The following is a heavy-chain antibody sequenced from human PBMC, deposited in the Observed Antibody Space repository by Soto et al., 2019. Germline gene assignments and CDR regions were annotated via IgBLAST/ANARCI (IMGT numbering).Heavy chain of an antibody. Sequence: SETLSLTCPVAGGSISSGGYYWSWIRQHPGKGLEWIGYIYYSGSTNYNPSLKSRVTISVDTSKNQFSLKLSSVTAADTAVYYCARSADGSGYYYGMDVWGQGTTVTVSS. CDR1: GGSISSGGYY. CDR3: ARSADGSGYYYGMDV. CDR2: IYYSGST. D-gene: IGHD3-10*01. V-gene: IGHV4-61*08. J-gene: IGHJ6*02.